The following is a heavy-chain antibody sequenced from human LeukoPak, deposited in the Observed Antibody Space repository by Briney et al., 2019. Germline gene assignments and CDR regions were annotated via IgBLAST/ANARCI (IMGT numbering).Heavy chain of an antibody. CDR3: ARRPYCSSTSCSYDP. D-gene: IGHD2-2*01. V-gene: IGHV4-59*01. CDR1: GGSISSYY. CDR2: IYYSGTT. J-gene: IGHJ5*02. Sequence: SETLSLTCTVSGGSISSYYWSWIRQPPGKGLEWIGYIYYSGTTNYNPSLKSRVTISVDTSKNQFSLKLSSVTAADTAVYYCARRPYCSSTSCSYDPWGQGTLVTVSS.